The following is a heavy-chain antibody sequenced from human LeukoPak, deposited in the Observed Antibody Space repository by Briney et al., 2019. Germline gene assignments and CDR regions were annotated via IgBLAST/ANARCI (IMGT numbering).Heavy chain of an antibody. D-gene: IGHD3-10*01. CDR1: GYTFTGYY. CDR3: ARSSYGSGSYHVGDI. Sequence: GASVKVSCKASGYTFTGYYMHWVRQAPGQGLEWMGWINPNSGGTNYAQKFQGWVTMTRDTSISTAYMELSRLRSDDTAVYYCARSSYGSGSYHVGDIWGQGTMVTVSS. V-gene: IGHV1-2*04. CDR2: INPNSGGT. J-gene: IGHJ3*02.